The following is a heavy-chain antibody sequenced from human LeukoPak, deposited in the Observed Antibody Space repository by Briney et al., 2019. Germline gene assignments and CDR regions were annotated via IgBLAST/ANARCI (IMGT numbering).Heavy chain of an antibody. CDR2: IHPYNGDT. D-gene: IGHD3-10*01. Sequence: GASVKVSCKASGYTFSGSGWYLYWLRQAPGQGLECLGWIHPYNGDTAYAQKFQGRVAMTRDTSISTAYMELSRLRPGDTAVYYCARDGPAQMVEFAFWGQGTLVTVSS. CDR1: GYTFSGSGWY. J-gene: IGHJ4*02. CDR3: ARDGPAQMVEFAF. V-gene: IGHV1-2*02.